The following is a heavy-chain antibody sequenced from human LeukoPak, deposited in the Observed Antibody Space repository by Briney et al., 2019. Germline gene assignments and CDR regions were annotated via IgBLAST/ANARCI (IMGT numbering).Heavy chain of an antibody. D-gene: IGHD5-24*01. V-gene: IGHV4-4*02. Sequence: KTSETLSLTCAVSGGSISSSNWWSWVRQPPGKGLEWIGEIYHSGSTNYNPSLKSRVTISVDTSKNQFSLKLSSVTAADTAVYYCARGRRSRNYYYYMDVWGKGTTVTVSS. J-gene: IGHJ6*03. CDR3: ARGRRSRNYYYYMDV. CDR2: IYHSGST. CDR1: GGSISSSNW.